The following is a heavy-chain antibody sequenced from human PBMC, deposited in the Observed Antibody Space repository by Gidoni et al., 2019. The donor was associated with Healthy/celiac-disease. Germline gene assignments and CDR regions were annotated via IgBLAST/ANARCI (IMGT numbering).Heavy chain of an antibody. CDR2: ISGSGGST. D-gene: IGHD5-12*01. CDR3: AKAPVDIVATTPYYYYGMDV. Sequence: EVQLLESGGGLVQPGGSRRRPCAASGFTLSSYAMRWVRQAPGKGLEWVSAISGSGGSTYYADSVKGRFTISRDNSKNTLYLQMNSLRAEDTAVYYCAKAPVDIVATTPYYYYGMDVWGQGTTVTVSS. J-gene: IGHJ6*02. V-gene: IGHV3-23*01. CDR1: GFTLSSYA.